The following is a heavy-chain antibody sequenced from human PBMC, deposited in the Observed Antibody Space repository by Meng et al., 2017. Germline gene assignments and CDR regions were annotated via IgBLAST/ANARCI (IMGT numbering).Heavy chain of an antibody. Sequence: QVQLVQSGAEGKKPGSSVKVAGKASGGTFSSYTISWGRQAPGQGLEWMGRIIPILGIANYAQKFQGRVTITADKSTSTAYMELSSLRSEDTAVYYCARDLSGSGTFDYWGQGTLVTVSS. V-gene: IGHV1-69*08. J-gene: IGHJ4*02. CDR2: IIPILGIA. CDR3: ARDLSGSGTFDY. CDR1: GGTFSSYT. D-gene: IGHD3-10*01.